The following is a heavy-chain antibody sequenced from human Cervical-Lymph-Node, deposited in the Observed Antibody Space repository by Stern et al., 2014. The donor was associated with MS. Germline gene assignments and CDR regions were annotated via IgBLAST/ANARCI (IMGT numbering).Heavy chain of an antibody. D-gene: IGHD5-12*01. CDR1: GGTFSSYA. J-gene: IGHJ4*02. Sequence: VQLVESGAEVKKPGSSVKVSCKASGGTFSSYAITWVRQAPGQGLEWMGGTSPILGTANYAQKFQGRVTITADESTRTAYMELSSLRSEDTAVYYCARGIVATIHTFWGQGTLVTVSS. V-gene: IGHV1-69*01. CDR3: ARGIVATIHTF. CDR2: TSPILGTA.